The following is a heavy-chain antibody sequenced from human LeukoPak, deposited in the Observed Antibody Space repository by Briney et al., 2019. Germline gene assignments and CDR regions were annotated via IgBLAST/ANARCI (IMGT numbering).Heavy chain of an antibody. CDR2: NYSTGST. CDR3: ARDRSFGDSLNYYMDV. Sequence: SETLSLTCTVSGGSISSYFWSWIRQPPGKGLEWIGYNYSTGSTNYNPSLRGRVTISVDTSKNQFSLKLSSVTAADTAVYYCARDRSFGDSLNYYMDVWGKGTTVTVSS. CDR1: GGSISSYF. J-gene: IGHJ6*03. D-gene: IGHD4-17*01. V-gene: IGHV4-59*12.